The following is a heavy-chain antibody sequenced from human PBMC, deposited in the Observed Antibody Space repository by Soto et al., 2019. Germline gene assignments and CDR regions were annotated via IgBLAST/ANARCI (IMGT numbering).Heavy chain of an antibody. CDR3: TRGLASGDY. D-gene: IGHD6-6*01. V-gene: IGHV1-46*03. CDR2: INPNGGST. J-gene: IGHJ4*02. Sequence: QVQLVQPGAEVKKPGASVKFSCKASGYIFTNFYIHWVRQAPGQRLEWIGIINPNGGSTNYAQNFQGRVTMTRDTSTSTVYMDLSSRRSEDTAVYYCTRGLASGDYWGQGTLITVSS. CDR1: GYIFTNFY.